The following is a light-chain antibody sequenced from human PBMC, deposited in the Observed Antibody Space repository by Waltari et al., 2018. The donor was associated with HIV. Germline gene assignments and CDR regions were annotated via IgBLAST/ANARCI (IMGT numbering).Light chain of an antibody. CDR1: QSVSSK. J-gene: IGKJ1*01. CDR3: QQYNNWPPWT. CDR2: DAS. V-gene: IGKV3-15*01. Sequence: EIIMTQSPATLSVSPGEGATLSCRASQSVSSKLAWYQQKPGQAPRLLIYDASTRATGIPARFSGSGSGTEFTLTISSLQSEDFAVYYCQQYNNWPPWTFGQGTKVEIK.